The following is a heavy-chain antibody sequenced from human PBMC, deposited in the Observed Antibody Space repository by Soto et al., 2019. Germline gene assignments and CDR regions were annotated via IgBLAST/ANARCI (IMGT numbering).Heavy chain of an antibody. CDR3: ARSIAVAGPSPCFDY. D-gene: IGHD6-19*01. V-gene: IGHV1-2*04. Sequence: GASVKVSCKSSGYTFTVYYMHGVRQAPGQGLEWMGWINPNSGGTNYAQKFQGWVTMTRDTSISTAYMELSRLRSDDTAVYYCARSIAVAGPSPCFDYWGQGTLVTVSS. CDR2: INPNSGGT. J-gene: IGHJ4*02. CDR1: GYTFTVYY.